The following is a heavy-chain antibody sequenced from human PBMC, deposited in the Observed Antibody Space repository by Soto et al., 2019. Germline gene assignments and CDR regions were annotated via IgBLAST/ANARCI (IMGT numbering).Heavy chain of an antibody. CDR1: SASIITEQR. D-gene: IGHD6-19*01. CDR2: INHSGST. CDR3: ARSFGWYAINH. J-gene: IGHJ1*01. Sequence: QMQLQESGPGLVKPSETLSLTCAVSSASIITEQRWTWVRQPPGKGLEWIGEINHSGSTNNNPSLRSRVTMSVDKSKNHSSLNLNSVTAADTALYYCARSFGWYAINHWGQGTLVIVSS. V-gene: IGHV4-4*02.